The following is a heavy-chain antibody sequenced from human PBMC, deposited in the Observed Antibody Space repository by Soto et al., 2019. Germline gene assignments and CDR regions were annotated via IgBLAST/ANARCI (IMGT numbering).Heavy chain of an antibody. CDR3: ARGEVLAWLPKGKHLTWFDP. Sequence: QVQLQESGPGLVKPSQTLSLTCTVSGGSISSGDYYWSWIRQPPGKGLEWIGYIYYSGRTSYNPSPTHRVTLSVDTSKNQFSLQLGSVTAADTAVYSCARGEVLAWLPKGKHLTWFDPCGQGTLVTVPS. J-gene: IGHJ5*02. V-gene: IGHV4-30-4*01. D-gene: IGHD3-3*01. CDR2: IYYSGRT. CDR1: GGSISSGDYY.